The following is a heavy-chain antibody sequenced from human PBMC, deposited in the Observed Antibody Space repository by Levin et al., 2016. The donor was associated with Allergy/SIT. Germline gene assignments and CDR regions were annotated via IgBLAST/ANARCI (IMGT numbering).Heavy chain of an antibody. Sequence: GESLKISCAASGFTFSSYGMHWVRQAPGKGLEWVAFIRYDGSNKYYADSVKGRFTISRDNSKNTLYLQMNSLRAEDTAVYYCAKCFTMVRGVLDYWGQGTLVTVSS. J-gene: IGHJ4*02. CDR2: IRYDGSNK. D-gene: IGHD3-10*01. CDR1: GFTFSSYG. V-gene: IGHV3-30*02. CDR3: AKCFTMVRGVLDY.